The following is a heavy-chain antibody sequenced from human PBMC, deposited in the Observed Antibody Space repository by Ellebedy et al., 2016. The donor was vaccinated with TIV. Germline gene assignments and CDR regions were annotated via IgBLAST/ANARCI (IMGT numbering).Heavy chain of an antibody. CDR3: AKEPEIHAGPWYFDL. J-gene: IGHJ2*01. D-gene: IGHD5-18*01. V-gene: IGHV3-30*18. CDR2: VSHAGSVQ. CDR1: GFTFINFG. Sequence: GESLKISCTASGFTFINFGMHWVRRAPGKRLEWVAVVSHAGSVQFYSDSVKGRFTVSRDNSKNTVFLQMNTLRPEDTAVYYCAKEPEIHAGPWYFDLWGRGTHVRVSS.